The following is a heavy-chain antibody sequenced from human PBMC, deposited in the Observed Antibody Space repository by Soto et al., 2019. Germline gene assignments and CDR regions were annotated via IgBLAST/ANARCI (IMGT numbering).Heavy chain of an antibody. CDR1: GGSISSSVYS. J-gene: IGHJ4*02. Sequence: QLQLQESGSGLVRPSQTLSLTCAVSGGSISSSVYSWSWIRQPLGKGLEWVGYIYHSGNTYYNPSLKSRVNISADRSKNQFSLKLSSVTAADTAVYFCASVHGDYGRYYDYWGQGTLVTVSS. CDR2: IYHSGNT. D-gene: IGHD4-17*01. V-gene: IGHV4-30-2*01. CDR3: ASVHGDYGRYYDY.